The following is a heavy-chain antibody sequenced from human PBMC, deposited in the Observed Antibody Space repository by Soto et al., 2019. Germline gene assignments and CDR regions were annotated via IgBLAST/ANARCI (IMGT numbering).Heavy chain of an antibody. Sequence: QVQLQESGPGLVKPSETLSLTCAVSGGSLTGQHWSWIRQPPGKGLEWIGQIVNSGIARYNPSLQSRVAISIDPSKNHFALRLSSVTAADTAVYYCASYIDGNGGRGSWGQGHLVTVSS. CDR3: ASYIDGNGGRGS. J-gene: IGHJ4*02. V-gene: IGHV4-4*09. D-gene: IGHD4-17*01. CDR2: IVNSGIA. CDR1: GGSLTGQH.